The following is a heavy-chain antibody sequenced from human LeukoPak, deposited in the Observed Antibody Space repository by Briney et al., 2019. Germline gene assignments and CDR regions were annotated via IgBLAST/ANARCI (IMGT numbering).Heavy chain of an antibody. CDR3: ARRGHGYGSPFDY. Sequence: GGSLRLSCAASGFTFSNYMNWVRQAPGKGLEWVSMIYPNGNTFYTDSVKGRFTISRDNSKNTLDLQMNSLRAEDTAVYYCARRGHGYGSPFDYWGQGTLVTVSS. CDR2: IYPNGNT. V-gene: IGHV3-66*04. CDR1: GFTFSNY. D-gene: IGHD5-18*01. J-gene: IGHJ4*02.